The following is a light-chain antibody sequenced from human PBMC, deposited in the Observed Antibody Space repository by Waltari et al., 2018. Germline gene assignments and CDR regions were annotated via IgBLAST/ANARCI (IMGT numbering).Light chain of an antibody. CDR1: QYISTY. Sequence: DFQMTQSPSSLSASVGDRVTITCRASQYISTYLNWYQQKPGKGPKLLIYAAPTLQSGVPSRFSGSGSGTDFTFTISSLQLEDFATYYCQQSYDTPRTFGQGTKVEVK. CDR2: AAP. V-gene: IGKV1-39*01. J-gene: IGKJ1*01. CDR3: QQSYDTPRT.